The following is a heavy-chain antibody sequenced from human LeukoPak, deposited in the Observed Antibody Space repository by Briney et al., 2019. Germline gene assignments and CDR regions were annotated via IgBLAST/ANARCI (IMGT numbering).Heavy chain of an antibody. Sequence: SETLSLTCTVSGGSISSGDYYWSWIRQPPGKGLEWIGYIYYSGSTYYNPSLKSRVTISVDTSKNQFSLKLSSVTAADTAVYYCARVGRERPPYYFDYWGQGTLVTVSS. J-gene: IGHJ4*02. V-gene: IGHV4-30-4*01. CDR2: IYYSGST. CDR1: GGSISSGDYY. D-gene: IGHD6-6*01. CDR3: ARVGRERPPYYFDY.